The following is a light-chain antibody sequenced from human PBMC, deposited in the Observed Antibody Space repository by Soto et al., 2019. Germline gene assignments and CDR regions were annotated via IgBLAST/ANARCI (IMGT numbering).Light chain of an antibody. CDR2: GAS. V-gene: IGKV3-15*01. Sequence: DIVMTQSPATLPVSPGERATLSCRASQSVSSNLAWYQQKPGQAPRFLIYGASTRATGIPARFSGSGSGTDFTLTISRLEPEDSAVYYCQQYDSSPLTFGGGTKV. J-gene: IGKJ4*01. CDR1: QSVSSN. CDR3: QQYDSSPLT.